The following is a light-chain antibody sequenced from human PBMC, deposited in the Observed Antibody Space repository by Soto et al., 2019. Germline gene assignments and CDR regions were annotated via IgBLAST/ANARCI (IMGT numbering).Light chain of an antibody. Sequence: QSVLTQPASVSGSPGQSITFSCTGTSSDVGGRNDVSWYQQYPGKAPKLMIYDVSNRPSGDSNRFSGSKSGNTASLTISGLQADDEADYFCSSYRSGRTILGGGTKLTVL. J-gene: IGLJ2*01. V-gene: IGLV2-14*01. CDR2: DVS. CDR3: SSYRSGRTI. CDR1: SSDVGGRND.